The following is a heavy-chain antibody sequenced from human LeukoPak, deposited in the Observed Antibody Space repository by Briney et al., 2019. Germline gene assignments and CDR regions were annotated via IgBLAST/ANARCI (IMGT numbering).Heavy chain of an antibody. CDR3: ARDPSVYSSGRRDWFDP. V-gene: IGHV1-46*01. CDR2: LNPSGGST. D-gene: IGHD6-19*01. J-gene: IGHJ5*02. Sequence: WASVKVSCKASGYSFTTYHMHWVRQAPGQGLEWMGILNPSGGSTSYAQKFQGRVTMTRDTSTSTFYMDLSSLRSEDTAIYYCARDPSVYSSGRRDWFDPWGQGTLVTVSS. CDR1: GYSFTTYH.